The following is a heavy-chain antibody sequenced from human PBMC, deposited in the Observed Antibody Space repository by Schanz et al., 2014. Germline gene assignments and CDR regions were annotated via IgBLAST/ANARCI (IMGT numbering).Heavy chain of an antibody. V-gene: IGHV3-7*05. Sequence: EVQLVESGGGLVQPGGSLRLSCAASGFTFSGFWMTWVRQAPGKGPEWVANIKHDGSVKDYVDSVEGRFTISRDNAKRSLFLQMNSLRAEDTAVYYCTRDVRLDRRGNWFDPWGQGTLVTVSS. D-gene: IGHD1-1*01. J-gene: IGHJ5*02. CDR3: TRDVRLDRRGNWFDP. CDR1: GFTFSGFW. CDR2: IKHDGSVK.